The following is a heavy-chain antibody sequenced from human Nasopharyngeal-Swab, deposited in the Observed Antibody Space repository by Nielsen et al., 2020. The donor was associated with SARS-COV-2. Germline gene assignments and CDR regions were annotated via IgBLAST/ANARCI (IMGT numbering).Heavy chain of an antibody. D-gene: IGHD3-10*01. CDR2: ISSSGSTI. V-gene: IGHV3-11*04. Sequence: GESLKISCAASGFTFSDYYMSWIRQAPGKGLEWVSYISSSGSTIYYADSVKGRFTISRDNAKNSLYLQMNSLRAEDTAVYYCAGGLLWFGELLGYYYYYGMDVWGQGTTVTVSS. CDR1: GFTFSDYY. J-gene: IGHJ6*02. CDR3: AGGLLWFGELLGYYYYYGMDV.